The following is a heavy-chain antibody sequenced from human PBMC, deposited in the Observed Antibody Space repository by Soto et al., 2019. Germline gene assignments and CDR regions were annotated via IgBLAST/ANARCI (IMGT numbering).Heavy chain of an antibody. CDR3: ARDVDADFRTDFES. J-gene: IGHJ4*01. V-gene: IGHV3-11*01. CDR2: ISGNGEII. Sequence: GGSLRLSCAASGFTFSDYYIHWIRRAPGKGLEWISYISGNGEIIQYAASARGRFTISRDNAENSVYLEMDRLRAEDTALYYCARDVDADFRTDFESWGHGTLVTVSS. D-gene: IGHD4-17*01. CDR1: GFTFSDYY.